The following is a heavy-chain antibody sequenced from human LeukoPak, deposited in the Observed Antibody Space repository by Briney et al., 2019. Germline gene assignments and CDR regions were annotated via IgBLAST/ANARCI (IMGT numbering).Heavy chain of an antibody. J-gene: IGHJ4*02. CDR3: ARLIFNTWGISYYFDY. CDR2: IYPGDSDT. D-gene: IGHD3-16*01. Sequence: GESLKISCKGSGYSFTSYWIGWVRQMPGKGLEWMGIIYPGDSDTRYSPSFQGQVTISADKSISTAYLQWSSLKASDTAMYYCARLIFNTWGISYYFDYWGQGTLVTVSS. CDR1: GYSFTSYW. V-gene: IGHV5-51*01.